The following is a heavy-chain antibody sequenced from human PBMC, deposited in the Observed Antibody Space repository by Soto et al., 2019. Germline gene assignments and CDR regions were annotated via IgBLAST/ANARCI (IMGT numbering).Heavy chain of an antibody. CDR1: GGSISSYY. V-gene: IGHV4-59*01. J-gene: IGHJ6*02. D-gene: IGHD1-1*01. CDR3: ARAGMNGMDV. Sequence: PSETLSLTCTVSGGSISSYYWSWIRQPPGKGLEWIGYIYYSGSTNYSPSLKSRVTISVDTSKNQFSLKLSSVAAADTAVYYCARAGMNGMDVWGQGTTVTVSS. CDR2: IYYSGST.